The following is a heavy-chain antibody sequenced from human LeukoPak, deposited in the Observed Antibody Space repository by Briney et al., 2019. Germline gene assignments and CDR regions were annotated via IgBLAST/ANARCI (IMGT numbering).Heavy chain of an antibody. CDR2: INPNSGGT. J-gene: IGHJ5*02. CDR3: ARDPYDILTGYPNWFDP. V-gene: IGHV1-2*02. Sequence: ASVKVSCKASGYTFTDYYLHWVRQAPGQGLEWMGWINPNSGGTNYAQKFQGRVTMTRDTSISTAYMELSRLRSDDTAVYYCARDPYDILTGYPNWFDPWGQGTLVTVSS. D-gene: IGHD3-9*01. CDR1: GYTFTDYY.